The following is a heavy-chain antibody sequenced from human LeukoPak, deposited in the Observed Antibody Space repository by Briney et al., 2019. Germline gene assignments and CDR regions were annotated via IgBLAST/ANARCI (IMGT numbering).Heavy chain of an antibody. D-gene: IGHD6-13*01. J-gene: IGHJ6*03. CDR3: ARIGDSRRKTRYYYYYYYMDV. V-gene: IGHV4-59*12. CDR1: GGSISSYY. CDR2: IYYSGST. Sequence: SETLSLTCTVSGGSISSYYWSWIRQPPGKGLEWIGYIYYSGSTNYNPSLKSRVTISVDTSKNQFSLKLSSVTAADTAVYYCARIGDSRRKTRYYYYYYYMDVWGKGTTVTISS.